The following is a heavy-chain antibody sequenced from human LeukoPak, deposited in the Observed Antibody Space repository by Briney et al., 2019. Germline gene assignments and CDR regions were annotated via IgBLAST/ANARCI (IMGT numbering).Heavy chain of an antibody. D-gene: IGHD1-26*01. CDR2: INPGGSWT. J-gene: IGHJ5*02. CDR3: ARDNSVGDTAWWFDP. Sequence: AAVKVSCKASGYTFTGYYMHCVRQAPGQGLEWMGVINPGGSWTSYAQKFQGRVTMTRDMSTSTDYMELSSLRSEDTAVYYCARDNSVGDTAWWFDPWGQGTLVTVSS. CDR1: GYTFTGYY. V-gene: IGHV1-46*01.